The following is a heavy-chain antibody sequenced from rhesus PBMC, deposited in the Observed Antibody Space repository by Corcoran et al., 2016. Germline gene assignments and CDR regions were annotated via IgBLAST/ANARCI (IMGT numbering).Heavy chain of an antibody. CDR1: GGSIRGYYY. V-gene: IGHV4-73*01. D-gene: IGHD5-24*01. CDR2: IYGNSAST. CDR3: ARLYSGYNSAYWYFDI. J-gene: IGHJ2*01. Sequence: QVKLQQWGEGLVKPSETLSLTCAVYGGSIRGYYYWSWIRQPAGKGLEWIGNIYGNSASTNSNPSLKNRVTISKDTSKNQFSLKLSSVTAADTAMYYCARLYSGYNSAYWYFDIWGPGTPITISS.